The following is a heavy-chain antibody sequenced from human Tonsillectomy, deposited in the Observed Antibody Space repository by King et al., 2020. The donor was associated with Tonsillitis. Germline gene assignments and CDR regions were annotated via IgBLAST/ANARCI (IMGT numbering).Heavy chain of an antibody. J-gene: IGHJ4*02. V-gene: IGHV4-39*01. Sequence: QLQESGPGLVKPSETLSLTCTVSGGSISSSSYYWGWVRQPPGKGLEWFGSIYYSGSTYYNPSLKSRLTLSVDPSKNQISLNLSSVTAADTTVYYCATPDSSGYWGTFDYWGQGTLVTVSS. CDR2: IYYSGST. D-gene: IGHD3-22*01. CDR3: ATPDSSGYWGTFDY. CDR1: GGSISSSSYY.